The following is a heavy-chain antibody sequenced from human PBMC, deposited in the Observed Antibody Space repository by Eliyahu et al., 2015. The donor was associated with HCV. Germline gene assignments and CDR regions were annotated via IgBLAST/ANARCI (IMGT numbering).Heavy chain of an antibody. D-gene: IGHD6-13*01. V-gene: IGHV3-23*01. Sequence: SRDNSKNTLYLQMNSLRAEDTAVYYCAKDRIAAAGTVDYWGQGTLVTVSS. J-gene: IGHJ4*02. CDR3: AKDRIAAAGTVDY.